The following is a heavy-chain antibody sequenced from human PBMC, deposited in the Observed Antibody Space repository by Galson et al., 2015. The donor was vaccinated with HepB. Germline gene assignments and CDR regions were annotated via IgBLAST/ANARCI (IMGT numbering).Heavy chain of an antibody. CDR2: IYSGGST. CDR1: GFTVSSNY. V-gene: IGHV3-53*04. CDR3: ARWGRRGSSGWYGDWFDP. J-gene: IGHJ5*02. Sequence: SLRLSCAASGFTVSSNYMSWVRQAPGKGLEWVSVIYSGGSTYYADSVEGRFTISRHNSKNTLYLQMNSLRAEDTAVYYCARWGRRGSSGWYGDWFDPWGQGTLVTVSS. D-gene: IGHD6-19*01.